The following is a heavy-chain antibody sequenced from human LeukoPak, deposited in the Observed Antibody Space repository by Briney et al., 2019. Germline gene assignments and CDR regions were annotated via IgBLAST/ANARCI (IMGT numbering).Heavy chain of an antibody. Sequence: GGSLRLSCAASGFTFSDRYMDWVRQAPGKGLEWVGRSRNKANSYTTEYAASVKGRFTVSRDDSNNSLYLQMNSLKTEDTAVYYCASSPAGRYTFEYWGQGTLVTDSS. CDR3: ASSPAGRYTFEY. J-gene: IGHJ4*02. CDR1: GFTFSDRY. D-gene: IGHD1-26*01. CDR2: SRNKANSYTT. V-gene: IGHV3-72*01.